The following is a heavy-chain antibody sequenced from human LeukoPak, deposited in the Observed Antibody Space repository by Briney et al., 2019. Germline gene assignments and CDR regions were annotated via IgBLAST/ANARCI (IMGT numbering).Heavy chain of an antibody. J-gene: IGHJ4*02. CDR1: GGSISSYY. CDR3: ARVPSIVGATNRAYLDY. D-gene: IGHD1-26*01. CDR2: IYYSGST. Sequence: PSETLSLTCTVSGGSISSYYWSWIRQPPGKGLEWIGYIYYSGSTNYNPSLKSRATISVDTSKNQFSLKLSSVTAADTAVYYCARVPSIVGATNRAYLDYWGQGTLVTVSS. V-gene: IGHV4-59*01.